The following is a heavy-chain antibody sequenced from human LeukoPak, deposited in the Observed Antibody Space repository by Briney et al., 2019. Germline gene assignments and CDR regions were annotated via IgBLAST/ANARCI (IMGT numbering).Heavy chain of an antibody. CDR2: INPNSGGT. V-gene: IGHV1-2*04. CDR1: GYTFTGYY. J-gene: IGHJ3*02. D-gene: IGHD4-17*01. CDR3: ARDFGWYGDLHAFDI. Sequence: GASVKVSCKASGYTFTGYYMHWVRQAPGQGLEWMGWINPNSGGTNYAQKFQGWVTMTRDTSISTAYMELSRLRSDDTAVYYCARDFGWYGDLHAFDIWGQGTMVTVSS.